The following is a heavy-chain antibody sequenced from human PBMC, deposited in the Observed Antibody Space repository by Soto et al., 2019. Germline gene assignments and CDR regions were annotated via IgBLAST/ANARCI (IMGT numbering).Heavy chain of an antibody. Sequence: DTLSLTCTVSGGSISSYYWSWIRQPPGKGLEWIGYIYYSGSTNYNPSLKSRVTISVDTSKNQFSLKLSSVTAADTAVYYCAREAKAQGLWTGPPFAPRGHVTLIT. CDR3: AREAKAQGLWTGPPFAP. CDR1: GGSISSYY. V-gene: IGHV4-59*01. D-gene: IGHD3-3*01. J-gene: IGHJ5*02. CDR2: IYYSGST.